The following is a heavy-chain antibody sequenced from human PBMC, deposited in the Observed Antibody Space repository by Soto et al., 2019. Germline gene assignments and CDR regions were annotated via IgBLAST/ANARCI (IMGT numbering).Heavy chain of an antibody. D-gene: IGHD5-12*01. CDR1: GYTFTNYD. Sequence: QVQLVQSGAEVKRPGASVKVSCKASGYTFTNYDVAWVRRAPGQGLQWMGWISISKGKTYYEQSFQGRVTMTTEPVTTTGYMEVRSLRSDDTAVYYCARKGYIGNFGLDVWGQGTTVTVSS. J-gene: IGHJ6*02. CDR3: ARKGYIGNFGLDV. V-gene: IGHV1-18*01. CDR2: ISISKGKT.